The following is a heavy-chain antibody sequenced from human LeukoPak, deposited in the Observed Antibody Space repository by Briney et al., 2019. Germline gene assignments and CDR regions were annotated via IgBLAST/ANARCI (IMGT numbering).Heavy chain of an antibody. J-gene: IGHJ4*02. D-gene: IGHD2-15*01. CDR3: ARVVGAVAAVFDY. CDR2: INPNSGGT. Sequence: ASVKVSCKASGYTFTGYYMHWVRQAPGQGLEWMGWINPNSGGTNYAQKSQGRVTMTRDTSISTAYMELSRLRSDDTAVYYCARVVGAVAAVFDYWGQGTLVTVSS. CDR1: GYTFTGYY. V-gene: IGHV1-2*02.